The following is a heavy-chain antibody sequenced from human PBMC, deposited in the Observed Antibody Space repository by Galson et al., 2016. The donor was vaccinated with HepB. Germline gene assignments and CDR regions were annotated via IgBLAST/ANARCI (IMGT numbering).Heavy chain of an antibody. Sequence: SLRLSCAASGFTFSSYAMHWVRQAPGKGLEWVAVISYDGSTKYYADSVKGRFTISRDHSKNTLSVQMTSLRAEDTAVYYCAVAYSNYWPLGYWGQGTLVTVSS. CDR1: GFTFSSYA. D-gene: IGHD2-21*01. V-gene: IGHV3-30-3*01. CDR3: AVAYSNYWPLGY. J-gene: IGHJ4*02. CDR2: ISYDGSTK.